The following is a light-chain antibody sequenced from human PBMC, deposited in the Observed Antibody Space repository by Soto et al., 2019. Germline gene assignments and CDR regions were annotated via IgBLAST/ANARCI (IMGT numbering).Light chain of an antibody. CDR2: AAS. CDR1: QSIVTY. CDR3: QQSYSTPPWT. V-gene: IGKV1-39*01. J-gene: IGKJ1*01. Sequence: DIQMTQSPTSQTESVVASHTNTCWSSQSIVTYLNWYLQQPGKAPKLLSYAASNLQSGVPSRFSGSGSGTDFTLTISSLQPEDLATYFCQQSYSTPPWTFGQGTKVDIK.